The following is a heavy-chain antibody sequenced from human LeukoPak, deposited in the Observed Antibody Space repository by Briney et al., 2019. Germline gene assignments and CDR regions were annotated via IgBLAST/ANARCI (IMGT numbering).Heavy chain of an antibody. Sequence: PGGSLRLSCLTSGFTLSTNAMSWVRQAPGKGLEWVSYISSSSSTIYYADSVKGRITISRDNAKNSLYLQMNSLRAEDTAVYYCARDSGYEFDYWGQGTLVTVSS. CDR2: ISSSSSTI. J-gene: IGHJ4*02. CDR1: GFTLSTNA. V-gene: IGHV3-48*01. CDR3: ARDSGYEFDY. D-gene: IGHD5-12*01.